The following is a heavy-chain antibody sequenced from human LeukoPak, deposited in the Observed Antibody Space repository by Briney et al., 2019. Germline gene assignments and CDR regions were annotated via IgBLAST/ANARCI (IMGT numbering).Heavy chain of an antibody. Sequence: GGSLRLSCAASGFTFSSYSMNWVRQAPGKGLEWVSYISSSSSTIYYADSEKGRFTISRDNAKNSLYLQMNSLRAEDTAVYYCARDQSFGYSYGPYYYYGMDVWGQGTTVTVSS. J-gene: IGHJ6*02. CDR1: GFTFSSYS. V-gene: IGHV3-48*01. CDR2: ISSSSSTI. CDR3: ARDQSFGYSYGPYYYYGMDV. D-gene: IGHD5-18*01.